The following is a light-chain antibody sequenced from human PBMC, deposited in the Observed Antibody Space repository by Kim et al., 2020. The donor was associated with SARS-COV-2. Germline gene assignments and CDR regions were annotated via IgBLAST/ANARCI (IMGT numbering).Light chain of an antibody. CDR3: AAWDDSLNGPHVV. J-gene: IGLJ2*01. CDR1: RSNIGGTT. V-gene: IGLV1-44*01. Sequence: TSTLSRARSNIGGTTLLWYQLLPRTAPTLLNYCNNPRPSGVPDRFSGSKSGTSASLAISGLQSEDEADYYCAAWDDSLNGPHVVFGGGTQLTVL. CDR2: CNN.